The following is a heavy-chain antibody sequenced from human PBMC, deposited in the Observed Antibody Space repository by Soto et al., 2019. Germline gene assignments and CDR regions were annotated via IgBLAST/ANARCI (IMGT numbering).Heavy chain of an antibody. CDR1: GGSITSGDYY. V-gene: IGHV4-30-4*01. CDR3: ARQFVVIEAFEI. J-gene: IGHJ3*02. Sequence: QVQLQESGPGLVKPSQTLSLTCTVSGGSITSGDYYWTWIRQPPGKGLEWIGYIYYSGSTYYNPSLKTRVTMSVDTSKNQFSLKLSSVTAADTAVYYCARQFVVIEAFEIWGQGTMVTVSS. CDR2: IYYSGST. D-gene: IGHD2-21*01.